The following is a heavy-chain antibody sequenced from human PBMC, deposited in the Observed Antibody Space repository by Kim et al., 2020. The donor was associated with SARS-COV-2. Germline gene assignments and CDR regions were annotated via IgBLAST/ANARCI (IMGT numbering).Heavy chain of an antibody. V-gene: IGHV3-21*01. Sequence: GGSLRLSCAASGFAFSSFNMNWVRQAPGKGLEWVSSISTSRHSIYADSVKDRFTISRDNAQNLPYLQMNSLRAEDTAIYYCAREDCSDSSCYYWGQGARLTVSS. D-gene: IGHD2-21*01. CDR2: ISTSRHSI. J-gene: IGHJ4*02. CDR1: GFAFSSFN. CDR3: AREDCSDSSCYY.